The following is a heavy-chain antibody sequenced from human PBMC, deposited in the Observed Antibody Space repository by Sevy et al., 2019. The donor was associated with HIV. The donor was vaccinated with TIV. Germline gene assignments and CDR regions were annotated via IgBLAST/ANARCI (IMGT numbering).Heavy chain of an antibody. V-gene: IGHV3-15*01. D-gene: IGHD2-15*01. J-gene: IGHJ4*02. Sequence: LGGSLRLSCAASGFSFSNAWMSWVRQSPGKGLEWVGRIRSKAGGGTTDYATIVKGKFTISRDVSRDILYLQLNSLETDDTAVYYCTTDHRRDGIVVVPFEYWGQGTLVTVSS. CDR3: TTDHRRDGIVVVPFEY. CDR2: IRSKAGGGTT. CDR1: GFSFSNAW.